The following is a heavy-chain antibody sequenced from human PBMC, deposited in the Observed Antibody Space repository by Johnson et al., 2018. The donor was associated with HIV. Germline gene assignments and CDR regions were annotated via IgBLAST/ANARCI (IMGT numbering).Heavy chain of an antibody. CDR3: ARDSDISLGVAGAFDI. CDR2: ISTSGDTV. CDR1: GFTFSSSA. J-gene: IGHJ3*02. V-gene: IGHV3-62*03. D-gene: IGHD3-9*01. Sequence: EVQLLESGGGVVQAGRSLRLSCAASGFTFSSSAMHRVHQAPGNGLEWVSVISTSGDTVLYADSVKGRFTISRDNSNNTLYLQMNSLRAEDTAVYYCARDSDISLGVAGAFDIWGQGTMVTVSS.